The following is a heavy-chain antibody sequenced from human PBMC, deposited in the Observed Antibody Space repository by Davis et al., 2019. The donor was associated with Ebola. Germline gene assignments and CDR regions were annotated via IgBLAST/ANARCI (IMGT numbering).Heavy chain of an antibody. CDR2: ISGSGGST. CDR1: GFTFSSYA. V-gene: IGHV3-23*01. CDR3: AKSGLSFGVVKYHYGMDV. J-gene: IGHJ6*04. D-gene: IGHD3-3*01. Sequence: GGSLRLSCAASGFTFSSYAMSWVRQAPGKGLERVSAISGSGGSTYYADSVKGRFTISRDNSKKTLYLQMNSLRAEDTAVYYCAKSGLSFGVVKYHYGMDVWGKGTTVTVSS.